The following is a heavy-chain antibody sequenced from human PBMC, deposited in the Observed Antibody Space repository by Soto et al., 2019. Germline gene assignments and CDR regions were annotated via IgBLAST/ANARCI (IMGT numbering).Heavy chain of an antibody. CDR3: ARDKKIAVAGYAEPRPYYGMDV. Sequence: GGSLRLSCAASGFTFSSYWMSWVRQAPGKGLEWVANIKQDGSEKYYVDSVKGRFTISRDNAKNSLYLQMNSLRAEDTAVYYCARDKKIAVAGYAEPRPYYGMDVWGQGTTVTVSS. D-gene: IGHD6-19*01. V-gene: IGHV3-7*01. CDR1: GFTFSSYW. J-gene: IGHJ6*02. CDR2: IKQDGSEK.